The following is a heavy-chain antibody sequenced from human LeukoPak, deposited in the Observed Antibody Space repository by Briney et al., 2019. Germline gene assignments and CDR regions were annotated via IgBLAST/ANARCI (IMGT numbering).Heavy chain of an antibody. CDR3: AKEGSTGLAN. Sequence: ASVKVSCKASGGTFSSYAISWVRQAPGQGLEWMGRIIPIFGTANYAQKFQGRVTITTDESTSTAYMELSSLRSEDTAVYYCAKEGSTGLANWGQGTLVTVSS. CDR2: IIPIFGTA. V-gene: IGHV1-69*05. D-gene: IGHD1-26*01. CDR1: GGTFSSYA. J-gene: IGHJ4*02.